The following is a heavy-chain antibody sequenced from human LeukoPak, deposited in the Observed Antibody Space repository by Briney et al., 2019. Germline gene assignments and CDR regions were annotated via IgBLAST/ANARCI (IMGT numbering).Heavy chain of an antibody. CDR2: IHPNDGSS. D-gene: IGHD2/OR15-2a*01. Sequence: GESLKISCKASGYSFASYWIGWVRQMSGKGLEWMAIIHPNDGSSIYSPSFEGQVTISADKSINTAYLEWSTLKASDTAIYYCARHNNWAFDYWDRETLLTVSS. V-gene: IGHV5-51*01. CDR3: ARHNNWAFDY. CDR1: GYSFASYW. J-gene: IGHJ4*02.